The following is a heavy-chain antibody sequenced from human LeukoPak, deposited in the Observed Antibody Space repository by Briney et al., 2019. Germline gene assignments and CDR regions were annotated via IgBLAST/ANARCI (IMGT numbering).Heavy chain of an antibody. CDR1: GYTFTSYG. CDR2: ISAYNGNT. D-gene: IGHD3-22*01. V-gene: IGHV1-18*01. J-gene: IGHJ4*02. Sequence: ASVKVSCKASGYTFTSYGISWVRQAPGQGLERMGWISAYNGNTNYAQKLQGRVTMTTDTSTSTAYMELRSLRSDDTAVYYCARDTLSPPFGDMIVANDYWGQGTLVTVSS. CDR3: ARDTLSPPFGDMIVANDY.